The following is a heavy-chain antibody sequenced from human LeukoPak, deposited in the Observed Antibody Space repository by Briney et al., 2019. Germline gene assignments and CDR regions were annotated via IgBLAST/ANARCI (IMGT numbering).Heavy chain of an antibody. V-gene: IGHV4-39*01. CDR2: IYYSGST. CDR1: GGSFSSYY. J-gene: IGHJ5*02. Sequence: SETLSLTCAVYGGSFSSYYWGWIRQPPGKGLEWIGSIYYSGSTYYNPSLKSRVTISVDTSKNQFSLKLSSVTAADTAVYYCARHEVIVVVSSPNNWFDPWGQGTLVTVSS. D-gene: IGHD3-22*01. CDR3: ARHEVIVVVSSPNNWFDP.